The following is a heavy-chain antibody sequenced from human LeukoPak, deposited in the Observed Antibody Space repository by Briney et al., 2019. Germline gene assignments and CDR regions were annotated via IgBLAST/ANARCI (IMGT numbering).Heavy chain of an antibody. CDR1: GGTFSSYA. J-gene: IGHJ4*02. CDR2: IIPIFGTA. D-gene: IGHD3-9*01. CDR3: ARVGPYRRYFDWSGFDY. Sequence: ASVKVSCEASGGTFSSYAISWVRQAPGQGLEWMGGIIPIFGTANYAQKFQGRVTITADESTSTAYMELSSLRSEDTAVYYCARVGPYRRYFDWSGFDYWGQGTLVTVSS. V-gene: IGHV1-69*13.